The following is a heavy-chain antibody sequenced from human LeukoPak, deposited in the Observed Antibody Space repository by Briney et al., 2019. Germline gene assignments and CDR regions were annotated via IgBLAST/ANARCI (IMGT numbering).Heavy chain of an antibody. CDR2: ISYDGSNK. CDR1: GLTFSSYA. V-gene: IGHV3-30-3*01. D-gene: IGHD4-17*01. J-gene: IGHJ5*02. Sequence: GGSLRLSCAASGLTFSSYAMHWVRQAPGKGLEWVAVISYDGSNKYYADSVKGRFTISRDNSKNTLYLQMNSLRAEDTAVYYCARTRDGDYVSSWGQGTLVTVSS. CDR3: ARTRDGDYVSS.